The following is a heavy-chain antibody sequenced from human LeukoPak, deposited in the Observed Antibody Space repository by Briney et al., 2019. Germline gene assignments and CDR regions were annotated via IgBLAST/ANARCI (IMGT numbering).Heavy chain of an antibody. Sequence: ASVKVSCKASGYTFTSYGISWVRQAPGQGLEWMGWISAYNGNTNYAQKLQGRVTMTTDTSTSTAYMELRSLRSDDTAVYYCARTMWASAAVYYYYYMDVWGKGTTVTVSS. CDR1: GYTFTSYG. V-gene: IGHV1-18*01. CDR3: ARTMWASAAVYYYYYMDV. J-gene: IGHJ6*03. D-gene: IGHD3-10*02. CDR2: ISAYNGNT.